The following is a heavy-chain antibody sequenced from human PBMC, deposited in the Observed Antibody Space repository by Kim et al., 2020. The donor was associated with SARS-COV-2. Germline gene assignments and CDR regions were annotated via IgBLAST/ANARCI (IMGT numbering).Heavy chain of an antibody. D-gene: IGHD4-17*01. Sequence: SETLSLTCAVYGGSFSGYYWSWIRQPPGKGLEWIGEINHSGITNYNPSLKSRVTISVDTSKNQFSLKLSSVTAADTAVYYCARGRSTDYWGQGTLVTVSS. CDR1: GGSFSGYY. CDR2: INHSGIT. V-gene: IGHV4-34*01. CDR3: ARGRSTDY. J-gene: IGHJ4*02.